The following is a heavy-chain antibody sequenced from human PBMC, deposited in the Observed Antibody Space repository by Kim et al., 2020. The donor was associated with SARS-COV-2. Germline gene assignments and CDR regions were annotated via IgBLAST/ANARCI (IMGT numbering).Heavy chain of an antibody. J-gene: IGHJ4*02. D-gene: IGHD3-22*01. Sequence: PSLKRRVTISVDTSKNQFSLKLSAVTAADTAVYYCARAPITMIVVGAFDYWGQGTLVTVSS. CDR3: ARAPITMIVVGAFDY. V-gene: IGHV4-31*02.